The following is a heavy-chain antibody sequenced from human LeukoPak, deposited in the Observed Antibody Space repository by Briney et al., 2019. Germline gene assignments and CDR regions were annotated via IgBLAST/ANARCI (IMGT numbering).Heavy chain of an antibody. CDR2: INPNMAGT. CDR1: GYTFSGYY. V-gene: IGHV1-2*02. Sequence: ASVKVSCKASGYTFSGYYMRWVRQAPGQGLEWMGWINPNMAGTNYAQKFQGRVTMTRDTSISTAYMGLSRLRSDYTSVYYCARAGQLVRYFDYWGQGTLVTVSS. D-gene: IGHD6-13*01. J-gene: IGHJ4*02. CDR3: ARAGQLVRYFDY.